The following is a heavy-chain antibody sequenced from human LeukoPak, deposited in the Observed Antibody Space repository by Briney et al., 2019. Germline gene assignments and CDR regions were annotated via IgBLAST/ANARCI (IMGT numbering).Heavy chain of an antibody. D-gene: IGHD3-3*01. V-gene: IGHV1-8*01. J-gene: IGHJ6*03. CDR1: GYTFTSYD. CDR2: MNPNSGNT. Sequence: ASVKVSCKASGYTFTSYDINWVRQAPGQGLEWMGWMNPNSGNTGYAQKFQGRVTITRNTSISTAYMELSSLRSEDTAVYYCARGQRFEYYDFWSGYSYYYYMDVWGKGTTVTVSS. CDR3: ARGQRFEYYDFWSGYSYYYYMDV.